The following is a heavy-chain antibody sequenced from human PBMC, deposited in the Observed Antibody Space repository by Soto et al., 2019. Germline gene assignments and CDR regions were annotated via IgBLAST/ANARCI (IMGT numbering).Heavy chain of an antibody. CDR3: AKDINSSGWFDAFDI. Sequence: GGSLRLSCAASGFTFDDYTMHWVRQAPGKGLEWVSLISWDGGSTYYAYSVKGRFTISRDNSKNSLYLQMNSLRTEDTALYYCAKDINSSGWFDAFDIWGQGTMVTVSS. CDR2: ISWDGGST. J-gene: IGHJ3*02. D-gene: IGHD6-19*01. V-gene: IGHV3-43*01. CDR1: GFTFDDYT.